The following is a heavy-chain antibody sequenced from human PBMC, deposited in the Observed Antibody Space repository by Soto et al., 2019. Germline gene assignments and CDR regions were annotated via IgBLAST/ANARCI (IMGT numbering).Heavy chain of an antibody. V-gene: IGHV4-39*01. CDR1: GGSISSSSYY. Sequence: ETLSLTCAVYGGSISSSSYYWGWIRQPPGKGLEWIGSIYYSGSTYYNPSLKSRVTISVDTSKNQFSLKLSSVTAADTAVYYCARHWATRGDFDYWGQGTLVTVSS. D-gene: IGHD2-15*01. CDR3: ARHWATRGDFDY. CDR2: IYYSGST. J-gene: IGHJ4*02.